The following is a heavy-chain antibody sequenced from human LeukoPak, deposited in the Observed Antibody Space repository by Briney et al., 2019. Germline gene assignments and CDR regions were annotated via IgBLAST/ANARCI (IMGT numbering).Heavy chain of an antibody. CDR2: IYYSGST. Sequence: PSETLSLTCTVSGGSISSYYWSWIRQPPGKGLEWIGYIYYSGSTNYNPSLKSRVTISVDTSKNQFSLKLSSVTAADTAVYYCARAGSYGDYIFPGGAFDIWGQGTTVTVSS. CDR3: ARAGSYGDYIFPGGAFDI. D-gene: IGHD4-17*01. J-gene: IGHJ3*02. V-gene: IGHV4-59*01. CDR1: GGSISSYY.